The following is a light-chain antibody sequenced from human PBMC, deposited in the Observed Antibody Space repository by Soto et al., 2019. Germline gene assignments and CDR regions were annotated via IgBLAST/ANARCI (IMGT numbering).Light chain of an antibody. CDR3: QVWDSSSDHVV. J-gene: IGLJ2*01. CDR1: NIGSES. Sequence: SYELTQPPSVSVAPEKTARITCGGNNIGSESVHWYQQKPGQAPVLVIYYDSNRPSGIPERFSVSNSGNTATLTITRVEAGDEAEYYCQVWDSSSDHVVFGGGTKLTVL. V-gene: IGLV3-21*04. CDR2: YDS.